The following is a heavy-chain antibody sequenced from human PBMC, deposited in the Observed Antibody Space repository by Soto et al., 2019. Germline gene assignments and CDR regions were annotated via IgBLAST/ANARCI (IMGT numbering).Heavy chain of an antibody. J-gene: IGHJ6*02. V-gene: IGHV3-30*03. CDR3: ARDSSTNCQPYSCHYYGMDV. D-gene: IGHD2-2*01. Sequence: QVQLVESGGGVVQPGRSLRLSCAASGFNFNNYNLHWVRQAPGKGLEWVAVVSYEGNNKYYGDSVKGRFTISKDESKTTVYLQMTNLRSEDTAKYYCARDSSTNCQPYSCHYYGMDVWGLGTTVTVSS. CDR1: GFNFNNYN. CDR2: VSYEGNNK.